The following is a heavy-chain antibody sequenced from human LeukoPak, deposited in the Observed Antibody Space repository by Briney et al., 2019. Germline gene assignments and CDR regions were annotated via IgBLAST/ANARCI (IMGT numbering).Heavy chain of an antibody. CDR2: MNPNSGNT. D-gene: IGHD3-3*01. CDR3: ARYESGFDP. CDR1: GGTFSSYA. Sequence: ASVKVSCKASGGTFSSYAISWVRQAPGQGLEWMGWMNPNSGNTGYAQKFQGRVTMTRNTSISTAYMELSSLRSEDTAVYYCARYESGFDPWGQGTLVTVSS. J-gene: IGHJ5*02. V-gene: IGHV1-8*02.